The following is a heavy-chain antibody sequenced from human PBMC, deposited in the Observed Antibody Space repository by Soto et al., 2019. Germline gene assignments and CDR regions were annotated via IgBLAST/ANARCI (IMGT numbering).Heavy chain of an antibody. V-gene: IGHV3-23*01. D-gene: IGHD3-9*01. CDR2: ISGSGGST. J-gene: IGHJ6*02. Sequence: EVQLLESGGGLVQPGGSLRLSCAASGFTFSSYAMSWVRQAPGKGLEWVSAISGSGGSTYYADSVKGRFTISRDNSKYTLYLQMNSLRAEDTAVYYCAKDLHRYYDILPGYYHKTAHGMDVWGQGTTVTVSS. CDR1: GFTFSSYA. CDR3: AKDLHRYYDILPGYYHKTAHGMDV.